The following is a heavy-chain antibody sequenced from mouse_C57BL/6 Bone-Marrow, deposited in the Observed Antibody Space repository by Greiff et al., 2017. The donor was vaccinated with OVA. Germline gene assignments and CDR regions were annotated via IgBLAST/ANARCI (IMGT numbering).Heavy chain of an antibody. Sequence: VQLQQSGTVLARPGASVKLSCKTSGYTFTSYWMHWVKQRPGQGLEWIGAIYPGNSDTSYNQKFKGKAKLTAVTSASTAYMELSSLTNEDASVYDCTRSDLLWYPYYFDYWGQGTTLTVSS. V-gene: IGHV1-5*01. D-gene: IGHD2-1*01. CDR1: GYTFTSYW. CDR3: TRSDLLWYPYYFDY. CDR2: IYPGNSDT. J-gene: IGHJ2*01.